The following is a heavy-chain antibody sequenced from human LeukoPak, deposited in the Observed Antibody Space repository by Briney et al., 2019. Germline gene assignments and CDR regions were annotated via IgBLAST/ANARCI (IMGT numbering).Heavy chain of an antibody. CDR3: ARDPGGYNFDY. D-gene: IGHD5-18*01. CDR1: GFTFSDYG. J-gene: IGHJ4*02. V-gene: IGHV3-30*02. Sequence: PGGSLRLSCAASGFTFSDYGMHWVRQAPGKGLEWVAFIRYVGNNQYYADSVKGRFTISRDNAKNSLYLQMNSLRAEDTAVYYCARDPGGYNFDYWGQGTLVTVSA. CDR2: IRYVGNNQ.